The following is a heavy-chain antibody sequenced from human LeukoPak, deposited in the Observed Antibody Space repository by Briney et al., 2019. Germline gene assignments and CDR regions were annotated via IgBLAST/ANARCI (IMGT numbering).Heavy chain of an antibody. V-gene: IGHV4-34*01. CDR3: ARAWYGTDV. J-gene: IGHJ6*02. Sequence: SETLSLTCAVYGGSFSGYYWSWIRQPPGKGLEWIGEINHSGSTNYNPSLKSRVTISVDTSKNQFSLKLSSVTAADTAVYYCARAWYGTDVWGQGTTVTVSS. CDR1: GGSFSGYY. CDR2: INHSGST.